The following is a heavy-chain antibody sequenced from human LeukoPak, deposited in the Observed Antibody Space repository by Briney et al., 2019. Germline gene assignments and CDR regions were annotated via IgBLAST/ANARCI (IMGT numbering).Heavy chain of an antibody. CDR3: ARVSPNTVTTLQYFDY. V-gene: IGHV3-23*01. D-gene: IGHD4-17*01. Sequence: PGGSLRLSCAASGFSFNNFAMTWVRQSPGKGLEWVSTITNGGGDTKHADSVKGRFTISRGDAKNSLYLQMNSLRAEDTAVYYCARVSPNTVTTLQYFDYWGQGTLVTVFS. J-gene: IGHJ4*02. CDR1: GFSFNNFA. CDR2: ITNGGGDT.